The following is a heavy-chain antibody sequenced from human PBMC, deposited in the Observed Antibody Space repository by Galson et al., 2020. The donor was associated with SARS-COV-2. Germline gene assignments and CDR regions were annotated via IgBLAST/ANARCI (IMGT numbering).Heavy chain of an antibody. CDR1: GFTFSSYA. J-gene: IGHJ4*02. Sequence: GESLKISCAASGFTFSSYAMSWVRQAPGKGLEWVSAISGSGGSTYYADSVKGRFTISRDNSKNTLYLQMNSLRAEDTAVYYCYTMIVVVIEYYFDYWGQGTLVTVSS. V-gene: IGHV3-23*01. CDR3: YTMIVVVIEYYFDY. D-gene: IGHD3-22*01. CDR2: ISGSGGST.